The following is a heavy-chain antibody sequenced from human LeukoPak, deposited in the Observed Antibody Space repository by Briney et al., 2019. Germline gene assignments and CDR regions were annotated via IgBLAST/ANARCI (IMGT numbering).Heavy chain of an antibody. J-gene: IGHJ5*02. CDR1: GYTFTSYG. V-gene: IGHV1-18*01. Sequence: GASVKVSCKASGYTFTSYGISWVRQAPGQGLEWMGWISAYNGNTNYAQKLQGRATMTTDTSTSTAYMELRSLRSDDTAVYYCARDPYYYEASNWFDPWGQGTLVTVSS. CDR3: ARDPYYYEASNWFDP. CDR2: ISAYNGNT. D-gene: IGHD3-22*01.